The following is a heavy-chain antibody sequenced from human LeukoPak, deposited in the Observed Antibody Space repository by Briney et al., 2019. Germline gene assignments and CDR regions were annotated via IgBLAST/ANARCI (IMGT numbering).Heavy chain of an antibody. D-gene: IGHD5-18*01. CDR2: TSANGANT. CDR3: AKDQGFSYYYLDY. J-gene: IGHJ4*02. V-gene: IGHV3-23*01. CDR1: GYTYNSHA. Sequence: GGSLRLSCVASGYTYNSHAMSWVRQAPGKGLEWVSGTSANGANTYYTDSVRGRFTISRDNSKNTVYLQMSSLSAEDTAIYYCAKDQGFSYYYLDYWGQGILVTVSS.